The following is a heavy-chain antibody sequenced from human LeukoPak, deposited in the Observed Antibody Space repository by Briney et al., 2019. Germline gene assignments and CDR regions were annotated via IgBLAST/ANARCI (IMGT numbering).Heavy chain of an antibody. V-gene: IGHV1-2*04. D-gene: IGHD1-26*01. Sequence: ASVKVSCKASGYIFTDYYIHWVRQAPGQGLEWMGWINPNSGGTKYAQKFQGWVTMTRDTSSSTAYMELSRLKSDDTAVYYCARARARWELLSPFDYWGQGTLVTVSS. CDR3: ARARARWELLSPFDY. J-gene: IGHJ4*02. CDR2: INPNSGGT. CDR1: GYIFTDYY.